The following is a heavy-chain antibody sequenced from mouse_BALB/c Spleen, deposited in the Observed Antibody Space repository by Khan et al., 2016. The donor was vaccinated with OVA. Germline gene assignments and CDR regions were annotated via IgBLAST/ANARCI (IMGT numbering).Heavy chain of an antibody. CDR3: ARWYFGSTWFAY. CDR2: INPNNGGT. CDR1: GYTFTEYT. J-gene: IGHJ3*01. D-gene: IGHD1-1*01. V-gene: IGHV1-18*01. Sequence: EVQLQQSGPELVKPGASVKISCKTSGYTFTEYTIHWVKRSHGKSLEWIGGINPNNGGTNYNQKFKGKATLTVDKSSSTAYMERRSLTSEDSAVYYCARWYFGSTWFAYWGQGTLVTVSA.